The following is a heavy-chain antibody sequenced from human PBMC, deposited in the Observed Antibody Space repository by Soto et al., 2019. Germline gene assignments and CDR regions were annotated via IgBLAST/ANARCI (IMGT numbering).Heavy chain of an antibody. CDR3: ARAYCSGGSCYSPSFDY. D-gene: IGHD2-15*01. Sequence: GGSLRLSCAASGFTFSDYYMSWIRQAPGKGLEWVSYISSSGSTIYYADSVKGRFTISRDNAKNSLYLQMNSLRAEDTAVYYCARAYCSGGSCYSPSFDYWGQGTLVTVSS. J-gene: IGHJ4*02. CDR2: ISSSGSTI. V-gene: IGHV3-11*01. CDR1: GFTFSDYY.